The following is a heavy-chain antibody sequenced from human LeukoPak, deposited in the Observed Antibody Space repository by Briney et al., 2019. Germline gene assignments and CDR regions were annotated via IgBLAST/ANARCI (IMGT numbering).Heavy chain of an antibody. J-gene: IGHJ4*02. Sequence: SETLSLTCAVYGGSFSGYYWSWIRQPPGKGLEWIGEINHSGSTNYNPSLKSRVTISVDTSKNQFSLKLSSVTAADTAVYYCAGGLGYDSSGYYRVFDYWGQGTLVTVSS. CDR2: INHSGST. CDR3: AGGLGYDSSGYYRVFDY. D-gene: IGHD3-22*01. V-gene: IGHV4-34*01. CDR1: GGSFSGYY.